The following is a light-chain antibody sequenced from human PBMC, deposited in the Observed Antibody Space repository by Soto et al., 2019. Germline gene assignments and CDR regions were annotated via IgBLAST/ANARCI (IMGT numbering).Light chain of an antibody. CDR1: NSDVGGYKY. Sequence: QSALTQPPSASGSPGQSVTISCTGTNSDVGGYKYVSWYQQHPGKAPKLMIFEVNKRPSGVPDRFSGSKSGNSASLTVSRFQAEDEADYYCSSYAGINNLGVFGTGTKVTVL. CDR2: EVN. J-gene: IGLJ1*01. CDR3: SSYAGINNLGV. V-gene: IGLV2-8*01.